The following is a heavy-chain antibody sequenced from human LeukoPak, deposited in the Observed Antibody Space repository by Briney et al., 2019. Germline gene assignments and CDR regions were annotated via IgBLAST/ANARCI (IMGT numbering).Heavy chain of an antibody. CDR2: VFTRGTT. Sequence: SETLSLTCTVSDASMNNYYWSWIRQSPEKGLEWIGFVFTRGTTNYNPSFKSRLTMSIDTSKKQFSLRLSSVTAADTAVYFCARSWAAKWELPGQFDSWGQGRLVSVSS. CDR3: ARSWAAKWELPGQFDS. CDR1: DASMNNYY. V-gene: IGHV4-4*07. J-gene: IGHJ4*02. D-gene: IGHD1-26*01.